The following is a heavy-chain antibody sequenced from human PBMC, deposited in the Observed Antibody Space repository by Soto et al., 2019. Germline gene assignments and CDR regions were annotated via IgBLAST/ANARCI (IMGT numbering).Heavy chain of an antibody. CDR3: ARESHDILTGPPWVWYFDL. D-gene: IGHD3-9*01. CDR1: GGSLSGYY. Sequence: QVQLQQWGAGPLRPLEILSLTCGASGGSLSGYYWAWIRQSPGKGREWIGEINDRGSINYNPSLKSRVSISFDTSKNHYSLNLRSVTAADTAVYYCARESHDILTGPPWVWYFDLWGRGTLVTV. V-gene: IGHV4-34*01. J-gene: IGHJ2*01. CDR2: INDRGSI.